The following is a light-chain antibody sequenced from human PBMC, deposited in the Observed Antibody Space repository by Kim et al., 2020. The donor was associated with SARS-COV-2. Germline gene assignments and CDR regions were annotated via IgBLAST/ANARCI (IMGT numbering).Light chain of an antibody. CDR2: SNN. V-gene: IGLV1-44*01. Sequence: QPVLTQPPSASATPGQRVTISCSGSSSNIGGTTVNWFQQLPGTAPKLLISSNNHRPSGVPDRFSGSKSDTSASLAISGLKSEDEADYYCAAWDDNLNGVAFGGGTQLTVL. CDR3: AAWDDNLNGVA. CDR1: SSNIGGTT. J-gene: IGLJ3*02.